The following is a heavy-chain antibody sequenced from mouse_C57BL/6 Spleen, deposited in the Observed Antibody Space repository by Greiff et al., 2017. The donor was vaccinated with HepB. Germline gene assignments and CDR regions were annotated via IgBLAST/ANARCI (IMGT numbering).Heavy chain of an antibody. CDR1: GYTFTGYW. Sequence: VQLQQSGAELMKPGASVKLSCKATGYTFTGYWIEWVKQRPGHGLEWIGEILPGSGSTNYNEKFKGKATFTADTSSNTAYMQLSSLTTEDSAIYYCARSGKGDYYGSSPGFAYWGQGTLVTVSA. CDR3: ARSGKGDYYGSSPGFAY. D-gene: IGHD1-1*01. CDR2: ILPGSGST. J-gene: IGHJ3*01. V-gene: IGHV1-9*01.